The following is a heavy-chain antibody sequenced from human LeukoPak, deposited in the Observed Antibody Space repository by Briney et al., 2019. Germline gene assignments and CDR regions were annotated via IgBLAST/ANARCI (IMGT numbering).Heavy chain of an antibody. V-gene: IGHV1-18*01. CDR1: GYTFTSYG. CDR2: ISAYNGNT. CDR3: ARVTMDLYYYGMDV. J-gene: IGHJ6*02. D-gene: IGHD3-10*01. Sequence: ASVKVSCKASGYTFTSYGISWVRQAPGQGLEWMGWISAYNGNTNYAQKLQGRVTMTTDTSTSTAYMELRSQRSDDTAVYYCARVTMDLYYYGMDVWGQGTTVTVSS.